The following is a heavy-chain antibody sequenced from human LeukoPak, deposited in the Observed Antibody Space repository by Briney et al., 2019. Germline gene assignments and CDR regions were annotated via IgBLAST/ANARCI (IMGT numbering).Heavy chain of an antibody. V-gene: IGHV3-13*01. CDR1: GFTFSSYD. CDR3: ARGHYYDSSAPDY. Sequence: GGSLRLSCAASGFTFSSYDMHWVRPATGKGLEWVSAMGTAGDTYYPGSVKGRFTISRENAKNSLYLQMNSLRAGYTAVYYCARGHYYDSSAPDYWGQGTLVTVSS. D-gene: IGHD3-22*01. CDR2: MGTAGDT. J-gene: IGHJ4*02.